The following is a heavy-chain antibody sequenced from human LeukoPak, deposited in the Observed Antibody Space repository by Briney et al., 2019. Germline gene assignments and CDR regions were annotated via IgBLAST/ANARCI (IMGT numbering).Heavy chain of an antibody. Sequence: GGSLRLSCAASGFTFSSYGMHWVRQAPGKGLEWVAVISYDGSNKYYADSVKGRFTISRDNSKNTLYLQMNSLRAEDTAVYYCAKMGGESSSWYYFDYWGQGTLVTVSS. CDR3: AKMGGESSSWYYFDY. V-gene: IGHV3-30*18. CDR1: GFTFSSYG. J-gene: IGHJ4*02. D-gene: IGHD6-13*01. CDR2: ISYDGSNK.